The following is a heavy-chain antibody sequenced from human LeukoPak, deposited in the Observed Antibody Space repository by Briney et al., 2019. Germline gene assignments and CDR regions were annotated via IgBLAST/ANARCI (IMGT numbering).Heavy chain of an antibody. Sequence: GGSLRLSCAASGFTFSSYAMHWVRQAPGKGLEWVAVISYDGSNKYYADSVKGRFTISRDNSKNTLYLQMNSLRAEDTAVYYCARGSSVTTELFDYWGQGTLVTVSS. D-gene: IGHD4-17*01. CDR1: GFTFSSYA. CDR2: ISYDGSNK. J-gene: IGHJ4*02. CDR3: ARGSSVTTELFDY. V-gene: IGHV3-30-3*01.